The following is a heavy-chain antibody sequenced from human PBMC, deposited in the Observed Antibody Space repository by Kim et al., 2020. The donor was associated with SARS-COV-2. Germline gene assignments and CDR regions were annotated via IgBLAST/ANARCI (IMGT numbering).Heavy chain of an antibody. J-gene: IGHJ5*02. CDR1: GYTFTSYA. CDR3: ARTSYWYGHNWFDP. V-gene: IGHV7-4-1*02. CDR2: INTNTGNP. D-gene: IGHD1-26*01. Sequence: ASVKVSCKASGYTFTSYAMNWVRQAPGQGLEWMGWINTNTGNPTYAQGFTGRFVFSLDTSVSTAYLQISSLKAEETAVYYCARTSYWYGHNWFDPWGQGTLVTVSS.